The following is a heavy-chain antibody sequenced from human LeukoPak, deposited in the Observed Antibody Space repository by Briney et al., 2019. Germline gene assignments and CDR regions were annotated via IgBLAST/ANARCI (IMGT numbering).Heavy chain of an antibody. D-gene: IGHD6-19*01. V-gene: IGHV3-20*04. J-gene: IGHJ4*02. CDR1: GFTFDDYG. CDR3: AKAGKGPNSSGWPTPFDY. CDR2: INWNGGST. Sequence: GGSLRLSCAASGFTFDDYGMSWVRQAPGKGLEWVSGINWNGGSTGYADSVKGRFTISRDNAKNSLYLQMNSLRAEDMALYYCAKAGKGPNSSGWPTPFDYWGQGTLVTVSS.